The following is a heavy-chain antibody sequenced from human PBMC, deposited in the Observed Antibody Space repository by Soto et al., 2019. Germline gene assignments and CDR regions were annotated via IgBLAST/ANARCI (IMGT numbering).Heavy chain of an antibody. Sequence: GGSLRLSCAASGFTLSSRWMHWVRQAPGKGLVWVSRIKTDGTSTSYADSVKGRFTISRDNAKNTLYLQMNSLRAEDTGMYYCERDQYTYGQAVFDSWGQGT. CDR3: ERDQYTYGQAVFDS. J-gene: IGHJ4*02. D-gene: IGHD2-2*02. CDR1: GFTLSSRW. V-gene: IGHV3-74*01. CDR2: IKTDGTST.